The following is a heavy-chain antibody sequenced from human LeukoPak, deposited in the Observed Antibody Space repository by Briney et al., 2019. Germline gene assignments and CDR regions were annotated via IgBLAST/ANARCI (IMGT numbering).Heavy chain of an antibody. CDR2: ISYDGSNK. CDR3: ARVSDSSGYYQASGDY. Sequence: GGSLRLSCAASGFTFSSYAMHWVRQAPGKGLEWVAVISYDGSNKYYADSVKGRFTISRDNSKNTLYLQMNSLRAEDTAVYYCARVSDSSGYYQASGDYWGQGTLVTVSS. D-gene: IGHD3-22*01. CDR1: GFTFSSYA. V-gene: IGHV3-30-3*01. J-gene: IGHJ4*02.